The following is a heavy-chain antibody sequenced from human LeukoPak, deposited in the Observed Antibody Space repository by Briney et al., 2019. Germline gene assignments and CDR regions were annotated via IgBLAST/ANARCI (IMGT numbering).Heavy chain of an antibody. CDR2: ISWNSGSI. Sequence: GRSLRLSCAASGFTFDDYARHWVRQAPGKGLEWVSGISWNSGSIGYADSVKGRFTISRDNAKNSLYLQMNSLRAEDMALNYCAKAPDSLLYCSSTSSLHYYDYWGQGTLVTVSS. CDR1: GFTFDDYA. J-gene: IGHJ4*02. CDR3: AKAPDSLLYCSSTSSLHYYDY. D-gene: IGHD2-2*01. V-gene: IGHV3-9*03.